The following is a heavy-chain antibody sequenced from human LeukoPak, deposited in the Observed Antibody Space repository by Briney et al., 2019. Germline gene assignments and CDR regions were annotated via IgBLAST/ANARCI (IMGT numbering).Heavy chain of an antibody. CDR3: AKVGDYGDYALDY. J-gene: IGHJ4*02. CDR2: IPDNGRIT. V-gene: IGHV3-23*01. D-gene: IGHD4-17*01. Sequence: GGSLRLSCAASGFTFSRYAMSWVRQAPGKGLEWVSIIPDNGRITYYADSVKGRFTISRDNSKNTLYLQINSLRAEDTAVYYCAKVGDYGDYALDYWGQGTLVTVSS. CDR1: GFTFSRYA.